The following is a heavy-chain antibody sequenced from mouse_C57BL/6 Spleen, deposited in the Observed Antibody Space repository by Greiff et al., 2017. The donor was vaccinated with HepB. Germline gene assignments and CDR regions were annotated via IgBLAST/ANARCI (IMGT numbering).Heavy chain of an antibody. Sequence: EVQLVESGAELVRPGASVKLSCTASGFNIKDDYMHWVKQRPEQGLEWIGWIDPENGDTEYASKFQGKATITADTSSNTAYLQLSSLTSEDTAVYYCTTPAQATAMDYWGQGTSVTVSS. CDR1: GFNIKDDY. D-gene: IGHD3-2*02. CDR2: IDPENGDT. V-gene: IGHV14-4*01. J-gene: IGHJ4*01. CDR3: TTPAQATAMDY.